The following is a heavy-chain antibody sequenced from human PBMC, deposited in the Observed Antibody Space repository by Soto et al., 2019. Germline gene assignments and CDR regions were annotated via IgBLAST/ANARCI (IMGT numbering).Heavy chain of an antibody. Sequence: QVHLVQSGAEVKKPGASVKVSCKASGYSFTSQGISWLRQAPGQGLEWMGWISTQNGKTQYAQKVQGRVTMTSDTSTTTAYMELRSLRSDDTAVYYCARGRGTAHPVDPWGQGTLVTVSS. J-gene: IGHJ5*02. CDR3: ARGRGTAHPVDP. V-gene: IGHV1-18*01. D-gene: IGHD1-1*01. CDR1: GYSFTSQG. CDR2: ISTQNGKT.